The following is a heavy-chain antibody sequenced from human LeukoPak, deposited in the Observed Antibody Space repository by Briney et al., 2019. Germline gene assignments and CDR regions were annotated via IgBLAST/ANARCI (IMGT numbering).Heavy chain of an antibody. CDR3: ARGVRWYYDFWSGYYSDAFDI. D-gene: IGHD3-3*01. Sequence: SETLSLTCTVSGGSISSGSYYWSWIRQPAGKGLEWIGRIYTSGSTNYNPSLKSRVTISVDTSKNQFSLKLRSVTAADTAVYYCARGVRWYYDFWSGYYSDAFDIWGQGTMVTVSS. V-gene: IGHV4-61*02. CDR2: IYTSGST. CDR1: GGSISSGSYY. J-gene: IGHJ3*02.